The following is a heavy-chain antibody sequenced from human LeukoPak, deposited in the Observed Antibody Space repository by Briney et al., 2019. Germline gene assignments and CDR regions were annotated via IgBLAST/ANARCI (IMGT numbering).Heavy chain of an antibody. CDR2: IYYSGST. Sequence: SETLSLTCTVSGGSISSSSYYWGWIRQPPGKGLEWIGSIYYSGSTYYNPSLKSRVTISVDTSKNQFSLKLSSVTAADTAVYYCARVRSQEQLWSKNFDYWGQGTLVTVSS. V-gene: IGHV4-39*07. D-gene: IGHD5-18*01. CDR1: GGSISSSSYY. J-gene: IGHJ4*02. CDR3: ARVRSQEQLWSKNFDY.